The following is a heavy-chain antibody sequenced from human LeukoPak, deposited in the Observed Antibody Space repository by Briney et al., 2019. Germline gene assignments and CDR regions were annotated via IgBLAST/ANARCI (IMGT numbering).Heavy chain of an antibody. CDR3: ARDDYGAEEGIGSSLVWLDP. V-gene: IGHV7-4-1*02. Sequence: ASVKVSCKASGYTFTTYAINWVRQAPGQGLEWMGWIDTSTGKPTYAQGFTEQFVFSLDASVSTAYLQISSLKAEDTAVYYCARDDYGAEEGIGSSLVWLDPWGQGTRVTVSS. D-gene: IGHD4-17*01. J-gene: IGHJ5*02. CDR1: GYTFTTYA. CDR2: IDTSTGKP.